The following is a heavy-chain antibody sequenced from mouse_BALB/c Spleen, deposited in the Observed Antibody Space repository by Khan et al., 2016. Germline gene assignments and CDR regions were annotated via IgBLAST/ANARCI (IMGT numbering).Heavy chain of an antibody. V-gene: IGHV3-8*02. CDR1: GDSITNGY. D-gene: IGHD2-13*01. J-gene: IGHJ4*01. CDR2: INYSGGT. Sequence: EVQLVESGPSLVKPSQTLSLTCSVTGDSITNGYWNWIRKFPGDKLECMGYINYSGGTYYNPSLKSRISITRDTSKNHYYLQLNSVPTEDTATYYWSKWDGDPYGLDYLGQGTSVTVSS. CDR3: SKWDGDPYGLDY.